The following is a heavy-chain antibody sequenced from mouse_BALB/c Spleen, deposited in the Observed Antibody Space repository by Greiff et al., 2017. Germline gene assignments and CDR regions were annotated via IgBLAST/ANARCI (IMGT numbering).Heavy chain of an antibody. CDR2: IWAGGST. J-gene: IGHJ1*01. Sequence: VQLVESGPGLVAPSQSLSITCTVSGFSLTSYGVHWVRQPPGKGLEWLGVIWAGGSTNYNSALMSRLSISKDNSKSQVFLKMNSLQTDDTAMYYCARDQEVLYWYFDVWGAGTTVTVSS. CDR3: ARDQEVLYWYFDV. CDR1: GFSLTSYG. V-gene: IGHV2-9*02. D-gene: IGHD2-14*01.